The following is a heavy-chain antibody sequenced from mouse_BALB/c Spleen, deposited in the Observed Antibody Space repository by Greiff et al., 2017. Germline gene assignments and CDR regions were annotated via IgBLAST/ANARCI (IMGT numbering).Heavy chain of an antibody. CDR3: TRSPSLGYFDY. CDR1: GYTFTSYD. Sequence: VQLQQSGAELVKPGASVKLSCKASGYTFTSYDINWVRQRPEQGLEWIGWIFPGDGSTKYNEKFKGKATLTTDKSSSTAYMQLSSLTSEDSAVYYCTRSPSLGYFDYWGQGTTLTVSS. V-gene: IGHV1-85*01. J-gene: IGHJ2*01. CDR2: IFPGDGST.